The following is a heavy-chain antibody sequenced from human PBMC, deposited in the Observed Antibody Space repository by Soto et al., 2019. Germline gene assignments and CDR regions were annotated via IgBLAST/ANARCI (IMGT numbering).Heavy chain of an antibody. CDR3: SQYARGGPS. Sequence: QVQLVESGGVLVRPGASLTLSCVASGFTFSGVYMSWIRQAPGKGPEYISYISGTSIDTNYADYVRGRFTYSRDNARNSLYLHMSSLRADDTARYYCSQYARGGPSWGPGNLFTVSS. CDR2: ISGTSIDT. V-gene: IGHV3-11*06. D-gene: IGHD4-4*01. J-gene: IGHJ1*01. CDR1: GFTFSGVY.